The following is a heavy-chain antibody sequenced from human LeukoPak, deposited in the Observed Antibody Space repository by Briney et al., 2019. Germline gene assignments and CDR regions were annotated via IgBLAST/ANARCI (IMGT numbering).Heavy chain of an antibody. J-gene: IGHJ3*02. V-gene: IGHV4-59*01. Sequence: SETLSLTCTVSGGSISSYYWSWIRQPPGKGLEWIGYIYYSGSTNYNPSLKSRVTISVDTSKNQSSLKLTSVTAADTAVYYCAGGLWDSGRTDIWGQGTIVTVSS. CDR3: AGGLWDSGRTDI. CDR1: GGSISSYY. CDR2: IYYSGST. D-gene: IGHD1-26*01.